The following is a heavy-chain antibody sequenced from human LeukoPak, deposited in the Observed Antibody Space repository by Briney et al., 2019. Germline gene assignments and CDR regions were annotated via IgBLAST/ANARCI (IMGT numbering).Heavy chain of an antibody. CDR2: IYSGGSK. CDR3: ARSISISIIGAFDI. D-gene: IGHD3-22*01. V-gene: IGHV3-66*01. CDR1: GFTVSSNC. J-gene: IGHJ3*02. Sequence: GGSLRLSCAASGFTVSSNCMSWVRQAPGKGLEWVSVIYSGGSKYYADSVKGRFAISRDNSKNTVSLEMNSLRAEDTAVYYCARSISISIIGAFDIWGQGTMVTVSS.